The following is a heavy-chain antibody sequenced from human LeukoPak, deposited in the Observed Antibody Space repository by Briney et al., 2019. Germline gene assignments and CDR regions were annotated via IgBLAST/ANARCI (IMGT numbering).Heavy chain of an antibody. Sequence: GGSLRLSCAASGFTFSSYAMSWVRQAPGKGLEWVSAISGSGGSTYYADSVKGRFTISRDNSKNTLYLQMNSLGAEDTAVYYCAKVAVLLWFGELSSPGYWGQGTLVTVSS. CDR1: GFTFSSYA. D-gene: IGHD3-10*01. CDR3: AKVAVLLWFGELSSPGY. J-gene: IGHJ4*02. CDR2: ISGSGGST. V-gene: IGHV3-23*01.